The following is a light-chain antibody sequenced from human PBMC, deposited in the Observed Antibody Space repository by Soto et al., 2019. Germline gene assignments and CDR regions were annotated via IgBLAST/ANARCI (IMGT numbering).Light chain of an antibody. CDR2: AAS. J-gene: IGKJ5*01. V-gene: IGKV1-9*01. CDR1: QGINSF. CDR3: RQLNDYPVT. Sequence: IQLTQSPSSLSASVGDSVTITCRASQGINSFLAWYQQRPGKAPKLLIYAASTLQSGVPSRFSGSRPGTDFTLTISSLQPEDFATYYCRQLNDYPVTFGQGTRLEI.